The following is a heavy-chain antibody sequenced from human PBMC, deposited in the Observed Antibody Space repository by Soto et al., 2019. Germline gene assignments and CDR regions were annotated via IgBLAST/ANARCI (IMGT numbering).Heavy chain of an antibody. CDR1: GYIFTNYY. CDR2: INLSADRT. V-gene: IGHV1-46*01. J-gene: IGHJ4*02. CDR3: ARDKGDGYNYGY. D-gene: IGHD5-12*01. Sequence: ASVKVSCKASGYIFTNYYIHWARQAPGQGLEWMGIINLSADRTSYAQKFQGRFTITMDTSTSTVYMELSSLRSEDTAVYYCARDKGDGYNYGYWGQGTLVTVSS.